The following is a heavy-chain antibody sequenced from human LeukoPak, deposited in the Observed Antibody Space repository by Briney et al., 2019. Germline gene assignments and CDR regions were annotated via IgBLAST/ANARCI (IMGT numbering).Heavy chain of an antibody. CDR1: GGSISSYY. Sequence: SETLSLTCTVSGGSISSYYWSWIRQPPGKGLEWIGYIYYSGSTNYNPSLKSRVTISVDTSKNQFSLRLSSVTAADTAVYYCARVTGYMIEDYFDYWGQGTLVTVSS. V-gene: IGHV4-59*01. D-gene: IGHD3-22*01. CDR2: IYYSGST. CDR3: ARVTGYMIEDYFDY. J-gene: IGHJ4*02.